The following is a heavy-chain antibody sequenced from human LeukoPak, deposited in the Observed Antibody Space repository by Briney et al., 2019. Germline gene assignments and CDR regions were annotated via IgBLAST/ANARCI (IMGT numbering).Heavy chain of an antibody. CDR3: ARLRSYYDSSGYYYGGRGWYFDL. V-gene: IGHV4-59*08. CDR2: IYYSGST. Sequence: PSETLSLTCTVSGGSISSYYWSWIRQPPGKGLEWIGYIYYSGSTNYNPSLKSRVTISVDTSKNQFSLKLSSVTAADTAVYYCARLRSYYDSSGYYYGGRGWYFDLWGRGTLVTVSS. D-gene: IGHD3-22*01. CDR1: GGSISSYY. J-gene: IGHJ2*01.